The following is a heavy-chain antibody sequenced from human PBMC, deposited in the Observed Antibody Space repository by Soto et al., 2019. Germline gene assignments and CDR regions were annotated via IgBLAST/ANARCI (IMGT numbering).Heavy chain of an antibody. Sequence: LEPLCVRSTVSEGSGSSGSHGWSWIRQPPGKGLEWIGYIYYSGSTTYNPSLKSRVTISVDTSKNQFSLKLTSVTAADTAVYYCASPQGGNYRHTLHYWGQGTPVTV. CDR2: IYYSGST. CDR1: EGSGSSGSHG. J-gene: IGHJ4*02. V-gene: IGHV4-61*01. CDR3: ASPQGGNYRHTLHY. D-gene: IGHD3-16*02.